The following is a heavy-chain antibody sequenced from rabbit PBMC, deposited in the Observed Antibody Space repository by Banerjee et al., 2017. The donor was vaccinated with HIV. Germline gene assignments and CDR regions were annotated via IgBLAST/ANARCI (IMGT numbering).Heavy chain of an antibody. CDR3: ARVQSLYNYATL. Sequence: QEQLVESGGGLVQPGGSLKLSCKASGFDFSSYGVSWVRQAPGKGLEWIGCIYTVSSDSTYYANWAKGRFTISKTSSTTVTLQMTSLTAADTATYFCARVQSLYNYATLWGQGTLVTVS. CDR2: IYTVSSDST. D-gene: IGHD6-1*01. V-gene: IGHV1S45*01. CDR1: GFDFSSYG. J-gene: IGHJ3*01.